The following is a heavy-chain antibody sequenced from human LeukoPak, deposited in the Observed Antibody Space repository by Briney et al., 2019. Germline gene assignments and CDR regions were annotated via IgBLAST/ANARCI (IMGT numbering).Heavy chain of an antibody. CDR2: IYYSGST. Sequence: SETLSLTCTVSGGSISSSSYYWGWLRQPPGKGLEWIGSIYYSGSTYYNPSLKSRVTISVDTSKNQFSLKLSSVTAADTAVFYCARLGESDVRGVNKTWFDPWGQGTLVTVSS. CDR1: GGSISSSSYY. J-gene: IGHJ5*02. V-gene: IGHV4-39*01. D-gene: IGHD3-10*02. CDR3: ARLGESDVRGVNKTWFDP.